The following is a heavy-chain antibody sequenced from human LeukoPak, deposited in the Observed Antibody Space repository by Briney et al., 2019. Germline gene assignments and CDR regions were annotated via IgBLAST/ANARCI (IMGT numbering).Heavy chain of an antibody. Sequence: PGSSLRLSCAASGFTFSSYGMHWVRQAPGKGLEWVAVIWYDGSNKYYAYSVKGRFTISRDNSKNTLYLQMTTLRAEDTAVYYCARSIYASGSFYTFDIWGQGTMVTVSS. CDR2: IWYDGSNK. J-gene: IGHJ3*02. CDR3: ARSIYASGSFYTFDI. CDR1: GFTFSSYG. V-gene: IGHV3-33*08. D-gene: IGHD3-10*01.